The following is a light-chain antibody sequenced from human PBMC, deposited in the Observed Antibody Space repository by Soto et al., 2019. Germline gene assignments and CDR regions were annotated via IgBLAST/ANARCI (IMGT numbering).Light chain of an antibody. CDR3: QQYHSYPLT. V-gene: IGKV1-5*03. CDR2: KAS. CDR1: QSISSW. Sequence: DIQMTQSPSTLSASVGDRVTITCRASQSISSWLAWYQQKPGKAPKLLIYKASSLESGVPSRLSGSGSGTEFTLTISSLEPDDFATYCCQQYHSYPLTFGGGTKVEIK. J-gene: IGKJ4*01.